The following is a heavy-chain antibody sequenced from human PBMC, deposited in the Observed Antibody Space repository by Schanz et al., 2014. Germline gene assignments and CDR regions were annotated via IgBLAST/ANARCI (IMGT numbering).Heavy chain of an antibody. J-gene: IGHJ4*02. CDR2: ISGSSIHK. CDR1: GFTFSDYY. V-gene: IGHV3-11*05. CDR3: ARGDPVAGLDY. Sequence: QVYLVESGGDLVKPGGSLRLSCAASGFTFSDYYMAWIRQAPGKGLEWVSHISGSSIHKNYADSVKGRFSISRDNGETSVYLQINSLRVEDTGMYYCARGDPVAGLDYWGRGTLVTVSS.